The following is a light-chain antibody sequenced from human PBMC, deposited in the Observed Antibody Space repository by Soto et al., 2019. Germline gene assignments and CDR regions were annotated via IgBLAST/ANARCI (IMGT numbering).Light chain of an antibody. CDR3: QQYNSYPRT. J-gene: IGKJ2*02. V-gene: IGKV1-5*01. CDR1: QSSSTR. Sequence: DIQMTQSPSTLSASVGDRVTITCRASQSSSTRLAWYQQKPGKVPKLLIYDVSSLESGVASRFSGGGSGTEFTLTISILQRAEFATYYCQQYNSYPRTLSQGTKPEIK. CDR2: DVS.